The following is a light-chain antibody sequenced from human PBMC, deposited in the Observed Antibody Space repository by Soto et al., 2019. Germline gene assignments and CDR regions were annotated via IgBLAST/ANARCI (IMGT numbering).Light chain of an antibody. CDR2: AAS. J-gene: IGKJ1*01. CDR1: QDISNY. V-gene: IGKV1-39*01. CDR3: QQYGSSGT. Sequence: DIQMTQSPSSLSASVGDRFTITCQASQDISNYLNWYQQKPGKAPKLLIYAASSLQSGVPSRFSGSGSGTDFTLTISRLEPEDFAVYYCQQYGSSGTFGQGTKVDI.